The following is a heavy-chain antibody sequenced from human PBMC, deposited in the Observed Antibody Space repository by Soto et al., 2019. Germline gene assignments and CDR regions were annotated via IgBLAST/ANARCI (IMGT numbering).Heavy chain of an antibody. D-gene: IGHD1-1*01. CDR1: GFTFNLFT. J-gene: IGHJ6*02. CDR2: VSHIDDNK. CDR3: ARGNMDV. Sequence: QVQLVESGGGVVQPGRSLRLSCAASGFTFNLFTFHWIRQAPGRGLEWVAVVSHIDDNKYYADSVKGRFTISRDNAKNTLLPQTNSLRPEVTALYSCARGNMDVWGRGTTVTVSS. V-gene: IGHV3-30-3*01.